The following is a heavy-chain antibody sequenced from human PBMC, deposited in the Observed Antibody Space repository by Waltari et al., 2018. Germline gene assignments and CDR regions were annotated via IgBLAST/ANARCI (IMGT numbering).Heavy chain of an antibody. CDR1: GLPFRSYD. Sequence: EVQLLESGGGLVQPGGSLRLSCAASGLPFRSYDMSWFRQAPGKGLEWVSVIYSGGSTYYADSVKGRFTISRDNSKNTLYLQMNSLRAEDTAVYYCAKDLILGMATIDYWGQGTLVTVSS. V-gene: IGHV3-23*03. CDR2: IYSGGST. J-gene: IGHJ4*02. D-gene: IGHD5-12*01. CDR3: AKDLILGMATIDY.